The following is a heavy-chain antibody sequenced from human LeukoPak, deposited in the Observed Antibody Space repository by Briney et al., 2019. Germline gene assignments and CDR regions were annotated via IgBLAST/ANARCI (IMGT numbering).Heavy chain of an antibody. Sequence: GGSLRLSCAASGFTFSIYAMSWVRQAPGKGLEFMANIKEAGSEKYYVDSVKGRFTISRDNDKNSVHLQMNNLRAEDTAVYYCARGGGMRSWYDFDYWGQGILVTVSS. CDR2: IKEAGSEK. CDR3: ARGGGMRSWYDFDY. J-gene: IGHJ4*02. D-gene: IGHD6-13*01. CDR1: GFTFSIYA. V-gene: IGHV3-7*04.